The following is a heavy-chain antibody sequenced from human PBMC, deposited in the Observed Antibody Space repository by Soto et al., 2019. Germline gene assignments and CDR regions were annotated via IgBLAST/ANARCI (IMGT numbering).Heavy chain of an antibody. CDR3: ARHTPAISISDH. CDR1: GGSISSSSYY. J-gene: IGHJ4*02. Sequence: SETLSLTCTVSGGSISSSSYYRGWIRQPPGKGLEWIGSIYYSGSIYYNPSLKSRVTISVDTSKNQFSLKLSSVTAADTAVYYCARHTPAISISDHWGQGTLVTVSS. V-gene: IGHV4-39*01. D-gene: IGHD2-15*01. CDR2: IYYSGSI.